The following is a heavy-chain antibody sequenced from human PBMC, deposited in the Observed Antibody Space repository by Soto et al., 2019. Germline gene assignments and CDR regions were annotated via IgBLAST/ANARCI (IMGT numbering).Heavy chain of an antibody. J-gene: IGHJ4*02. D-gene: IGHD1-1*01. CDR1: GFSFSTSW. V-gene: IGHV3-7*01. CDR2: INPDGSKK. Sequence: PGGSLRLSCSASGFSFSTSWMTWVRQTPGKGLEWVANINPDGSKKYYLDSVRGRFTISRDNSQTSLHLQMNSLRAEDSARYYSARGNNPDYGGRGTVVTVSS. CDR3: ARGNNPDY.